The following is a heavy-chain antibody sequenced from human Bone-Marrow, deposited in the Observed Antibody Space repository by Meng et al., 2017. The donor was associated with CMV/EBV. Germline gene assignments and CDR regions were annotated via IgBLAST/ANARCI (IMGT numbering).Heavy chain of an antibody. CDR2: IYYSGST. V-gene: IGHV4-39*07. D-gene: IGHD2/OR15-2a*01. CDR1: GGSISSSSYY. J-gene: IGHJ5*02. Sequence: SETLSLTCTVSGGSISSSSYYCGWNRQPPGKGLEWFGSIYYSGSTYYNPSLKSRVTISVDTSKNQFSLKLSSVTSADTAVYYCGLVGIVRFDPCGQGTLVTGSS. CDR3: GLVGIVRFDP.